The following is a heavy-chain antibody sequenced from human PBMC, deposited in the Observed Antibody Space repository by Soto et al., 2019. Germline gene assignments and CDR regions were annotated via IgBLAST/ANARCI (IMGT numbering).Heavy chain of an antibody. CDR2: INPSNGTT. D-gene: IGHD6-25*01. Sequence: ASVKVSCKASGYTFTSYSMHWVRQAPGQRLEWMGWINPSNGTTNYAQKFQGWVTMTRDTSISTAYMDLSRLKSEDTAVYYCAMQRSGVVYWGQGTLVTVSS. CDR3: AMQRSGVVY. V-gene: IGHV1-2*04. CDR1: GYTFTSYS. J-gene: IGHJ4*02.